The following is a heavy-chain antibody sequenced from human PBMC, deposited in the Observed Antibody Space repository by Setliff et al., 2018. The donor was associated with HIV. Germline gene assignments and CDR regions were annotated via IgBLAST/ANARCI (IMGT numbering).Heavy chain of an antibody. J-gene: IGHJ5*01. V-gene: IGHV4-34*01. CDR3: ARVRLELRQYWFDS. CDR1: GGSFSGYY. D-gene: IGHD1-7*01. Sequence: SETLSLTCAVYGGSFSGYYWSWIRQPPGKGLEWIGEINHSGSTNYNPSLKSRVTVSVDTSKNQFSLKLRSVTAADTAVYYCARVRLELRQYWFDSWGQGSPVTVSS. CDR2: INHSGST.